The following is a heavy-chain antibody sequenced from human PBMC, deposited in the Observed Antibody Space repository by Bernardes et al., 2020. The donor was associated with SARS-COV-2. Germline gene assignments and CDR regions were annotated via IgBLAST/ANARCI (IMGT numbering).Heavy chain of an antibody. J-gene: IGHJ5*02. V-gene: IGHV4-61*09. CDR3: ARTASYPNFQTHH. Sequence: SETLSLTCTVSGGSVSRGYYYWTWIRQPAGKGLEWIGHIYSSGSISYNPSLKTRVTISVDTSKNQFSLKLNSVTAVDTALYYCARTASYPNFQTHHWGQGTLVTVSS. D-gene: IGHD3-16*02. CDR1: GGSVSRGYYY. CDR2: IYSSGSI.